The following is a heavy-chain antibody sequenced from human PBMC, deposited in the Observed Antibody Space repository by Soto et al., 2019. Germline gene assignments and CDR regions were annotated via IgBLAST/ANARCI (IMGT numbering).Heavy chain of an antibody. Sequence: QVQLQQWGAGLLKPSETLSLTCAVYGGSFSGYYWSWIRQPPGKGLEWIGEINHSGSTNYNPSLKSRVTIAVDPSKNQFSLKLSSVTAADTAVYYCARGRIGRGSSGGSYFDYWGQGTLVTVSS. D-gene: IGHD1-26*01. CDR1: GGSFSGYY. CDR3: ARGRIGRGSSGGSYFDY. CDR2: INHSGST. V-gene: IGHV4-34*01. J-gene: IGHJ4*02.